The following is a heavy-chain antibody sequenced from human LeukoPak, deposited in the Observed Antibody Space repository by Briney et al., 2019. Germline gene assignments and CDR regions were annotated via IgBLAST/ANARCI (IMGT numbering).Heavy chain of an antibody. V-gene: IGHV3-7*05. CDR2: IKQDGSEK. J-gene: IGHJ4*02. D-gene: IGHD2-15*01. CDR3: ARDSASLYCSGGSCYYFDY. CDR1: GFTFSSYW. Sequence: GGSLRLSCAASGFTFSSYWMSWVRQAPGKGLEWGANIKQDGSEKYYVDSVKGRFTISRDNAKTSLYLQMNSLRAEDTAVYYCARDSASLYCSGGSCYYFDYWGQGTLVTVSS.